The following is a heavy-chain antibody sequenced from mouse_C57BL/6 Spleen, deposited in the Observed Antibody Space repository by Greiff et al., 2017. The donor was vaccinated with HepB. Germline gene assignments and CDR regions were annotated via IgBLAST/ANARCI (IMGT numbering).Heavy chain of an antibody. D-gene: IGHD1-3*01. CDR2: IRNKANGYTT. CDR3: ARYRVKDAMDY. V-gene: IGHV7-3*01. CDR1: GFTFTDYY. J-gene: IGHJ4*01. Sequence: EVKLVESGGGLVQPGGSLSLSCAASGFTFTDYYMSWVRQPPGKALEWLGFIRNKANGYTTEYSASVKGRFTISRDNSQSILYLQMNALRAEDSATYYCARYRVKDAMDYWGQGTSVTVSS.